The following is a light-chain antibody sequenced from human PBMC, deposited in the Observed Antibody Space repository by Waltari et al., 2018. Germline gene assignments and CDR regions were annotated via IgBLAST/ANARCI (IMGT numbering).Light chain of an antibody. CDR3: QAWDSGTV. J-gene: IGLJ3*02. Sequence: AHWYEQKPGRSPVLVIHQKNKRPSGIPDRFSGSKSGKTATLAISGTQAMDEADYYYQAWDSGTVFGGGTKLTVL. CDR2: QKN. V-gene: IGLV3-1*01.